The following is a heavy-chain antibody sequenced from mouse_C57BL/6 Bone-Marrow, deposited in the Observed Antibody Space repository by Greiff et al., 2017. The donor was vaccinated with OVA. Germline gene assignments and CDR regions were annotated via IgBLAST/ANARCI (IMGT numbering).Heavy chain of an antibody. CDR2: ISDGGSYT. D-gene: IGHD4-1*01. J-gene: IGHJ4*01. V-gene: IGHV5-4*01. CDR1: GFTFSSYA. CDR3: ARDGTCHYAMDY. Sequence: EVQGVESGGGLVKPGGSLKLSCAASGFTFSSYAMSWVRQTPEKRLEWVATISDGGSYTYYPDNVKGRFTISRDNAKNNLYLQMSHLKSEDTAMYYCARDGTCHYAMDYWGQGTSVTVSS.